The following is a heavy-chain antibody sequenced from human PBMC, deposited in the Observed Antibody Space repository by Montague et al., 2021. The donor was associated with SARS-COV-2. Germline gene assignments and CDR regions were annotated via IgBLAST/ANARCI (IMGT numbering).Heavy chain of an antibody. Sequence: SLRLSCAASGFTVSSNYMSWVRQAPGKGLEWVSVIYSGGSTYYADSVKGRFTISRDNSKNTLYLQMSSLRAEDTAVYYCARDAGGNFPTSFGYWGQGTLVTVSS. D-gene: IGHD4-23*01. V-gene: IGHV3-53*01. CDR2: IYSGGST. CDR1: GFTVSSNY. CDR3: ARDAGGNFPTSFGY. J-gene: IGHJ4*02.